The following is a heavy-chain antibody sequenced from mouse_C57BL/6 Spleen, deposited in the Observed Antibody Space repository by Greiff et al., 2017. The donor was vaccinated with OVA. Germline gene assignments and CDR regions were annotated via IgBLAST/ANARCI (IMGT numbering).Heavy chain of an antibody. CDR3: AGDYYGSRELTGTWFAY. D-gene: IGHD1-1*01. CDR1: GYAFSSSW. CDR2: IYPGDGDT. V-gene: IGHV1-82*01. Sequence: VKLQQSGPELVKPGASVKISCKASGYAFSSSWMNWVKQRPGKGLEWIGRIYPGDGDTNYNGKFKGKATLTADKSSSTAYMQLSSLTSEDSAVYFCAGDYYGSRELTGTWFAYWGQGTLVTVSA. J-gene: IGHJ3*01.